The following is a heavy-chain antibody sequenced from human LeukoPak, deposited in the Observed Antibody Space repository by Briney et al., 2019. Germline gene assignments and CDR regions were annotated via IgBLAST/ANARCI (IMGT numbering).Heavy chain of an antibody. CDR1: GFTFGDYA. CDR2: IRSKAYGGTT. D-gene: IGHD6-13*01. V-gene: IGHV3-49*04. Sequence: GGSLRLSCTASGFTFGDYAMSWVRQAPGKGLEWVGFIRSKAYGGTTEYAASVKGRFTISRDDSKSIAYLQMNSLKTEDTAVYYCRFSSSWYGAYFDYWGQGTLVTVSS. CDR3: RFSSSWYGAYFDY. J-gene: IGHJ4*02.